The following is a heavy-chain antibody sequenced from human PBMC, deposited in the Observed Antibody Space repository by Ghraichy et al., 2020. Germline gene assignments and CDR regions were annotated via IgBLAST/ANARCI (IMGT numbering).Heavy chain of an antibody. D-gene: IGHD3-9*01. J-gene: IGHJ4*02. V-gene: IGHV4-39*07. Sequence: SETLSLTCTVSGGSISSSSYYWGWIRQPPGKGLEWIGSIYYSGSTYYNPSLKSRVTISVDTSKNQFSLKLSSVTAADTAVYYCARHMAYFDWFRYIPLYFDYWGQGTLVTVSS. CDR2: IYYSGST. CDR3: ARHMAYFDWFRYIPLYFDY. CDR1: GGSISSSSYY.